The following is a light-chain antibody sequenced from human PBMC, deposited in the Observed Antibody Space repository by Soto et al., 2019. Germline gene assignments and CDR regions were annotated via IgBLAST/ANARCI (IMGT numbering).Light chain of an antibody. Sequence: EIVMTQSPATLSVSPGERATLSCRASQTIYINLAWYQQKPGQSPRLLIYLASTRAAGIPARFSGSGSGTDFTLTISSLQSEDSAVYYCQHYHAWPLTFGGGTKVEIK. V-gene: IGKV3-15*01. J-gene: IGKJ4*01. CDR2: LAS. CDR3: QHYHAWPLT. CDR1: QTIYIN.